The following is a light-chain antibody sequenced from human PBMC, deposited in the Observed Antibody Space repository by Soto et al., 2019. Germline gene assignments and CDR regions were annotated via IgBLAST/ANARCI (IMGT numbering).Light chain of an antibody. CDR1: SSNIGAGYD. V-gene: IGLV1-40*01. CDR3: QSYDGSLSVV. J-gene: IGLJ3*02. Sequence: QSVLTQPPSVSGAPGQRVTISCTGSSSNIGAGYDVHWYQQLPGTAPKLLIYGNSNRPSGVPDRFSGSKSGTSASLAITGLQAEDEGDYCCQSYDGSLSVVFGGGAELSVL. CDR2: GNS.